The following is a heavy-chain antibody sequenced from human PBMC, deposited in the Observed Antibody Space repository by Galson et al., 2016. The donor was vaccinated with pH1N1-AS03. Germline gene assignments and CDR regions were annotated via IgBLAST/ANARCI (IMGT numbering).Heavy chain of an antibody. D-gene: IGHD1-26*01. Sequence: SLRLSCAASGLTFSDYWMSWVRQAPGKGLEWVANIKQDGSDTNYVDSVRDRFTIPRDNVNNLLYLQMNSLRVEDTAVYYCAVDSYSRATYWGQGALVTVSS. CDR1: GLTFSDYW. CDR2: IKQDGSDT. CDR3: AVDSYSRATY. V-gene: IGHV3-7*03. J-gene: IGHJ4*02.